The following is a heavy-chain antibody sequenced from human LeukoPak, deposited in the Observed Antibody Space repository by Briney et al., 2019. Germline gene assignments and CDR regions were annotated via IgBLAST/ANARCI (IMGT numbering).Heavy chain of an antibody. CDR1: GFTFSSYA. V-gene: IGHV3-23*01. Sequence: PGGSLRLSCAASGFTFSSYAMCWVRQAPGKGLEWVSTISGSGSGGSTYYADSVKGRFTISRDNSKDTLYLQMNSLRAEDTAVYYCAKLLAVTNSYYFNYWGQGTLVTVSS. CDR3: AKLLAVTNSYYFNY. J-gene: IGHJ4*02. D-gene: IGHD6-19*01. CDR2: ISGSGSGGST.